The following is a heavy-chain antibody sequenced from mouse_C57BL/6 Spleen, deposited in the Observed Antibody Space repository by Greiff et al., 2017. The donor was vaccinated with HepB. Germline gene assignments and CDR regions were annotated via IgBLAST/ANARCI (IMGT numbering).Heavy chain of an antibody. CDR2: ISDGGSYT. V-gene: IGHV5-4*03. CDR1: GFTFSSYA. CDR3: ARGNWAAWFAY. Sequence: EVKLVESGGGLVKPGGSLKLSCAASGFTFSSYAMSWVRQTPEKRLEWVATISDGGSYTYYPDNVKGRFTISRDNAKNNLYLQMSQLKSEDTAMYYCARGNWAAWFAYWGQGTLVTVSA. J-gene: IGHJ3*01. D-gene: IGHD4-1*01.